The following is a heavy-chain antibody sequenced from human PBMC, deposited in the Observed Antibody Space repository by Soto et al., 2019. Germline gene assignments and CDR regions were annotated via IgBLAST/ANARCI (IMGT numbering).Heavy chain of an antibody. V-gene: IGHV4-30-2*01. CDR1: GASITYGAYS. Sequence: PSETLSLTCTVSGASITYGAYSWSWIRQTPGKGLEWIGYINHLETTFYNPSFESRLTLSIDRTKNQFSLNLKSMSAADRAVYFCDRGGGFASFDYWGQGILVTVSS. D-gene: IGHD3-10*01. CDR3: DRGGGFASFDY. J-gene: IGHJ4*02. CDR2: INHLETT.